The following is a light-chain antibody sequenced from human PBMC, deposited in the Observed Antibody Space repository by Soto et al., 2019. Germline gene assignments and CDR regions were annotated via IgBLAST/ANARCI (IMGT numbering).Light chain of an antibody. CDR3: QHYNNWTPT. CDR2: GAS. V-gene: IGKV3-15*01. Sequence: EIVMTQSPATLSVSPGERATLSCRASQSVSSTLAWYQQKPGQAPRLLIYGASTRATGIPVRFSGSGSGTEFTLTISSLQSEDFAVYYCQHYNNWTPTFGQGTKVEIK. CDR1: QSVSST. J-gene: IGKJ1*01.